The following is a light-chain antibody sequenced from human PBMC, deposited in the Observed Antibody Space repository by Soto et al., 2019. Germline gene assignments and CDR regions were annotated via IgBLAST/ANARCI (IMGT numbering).Light chain of an antibody. CDR1: QSISTY. J-gene: IGKJ1*01. CDR3: QQSYSSPPCT. Sequence: DMQLTQSPSSLSASVGDRITITCRASQSISTYLNWYQQKPGEAPTLLVYDSSTLQSGVPSRFSGSGFGAEFTLTVSSLQPEDFATYYCQQSYSSPPCTFGQGTRV. V-gene: IGKV1-39*01. CDR2: DSS.